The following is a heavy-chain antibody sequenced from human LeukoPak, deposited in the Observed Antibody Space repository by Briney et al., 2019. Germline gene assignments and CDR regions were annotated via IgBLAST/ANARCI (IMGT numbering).Heavy chain of an antibody. CDR1: GYTFTGYY. CDR3: VREVDFWSGYYQDWFDP. V-gene: IGHV1-2*02. Sequence: ASVKVSCKASGYTFTGYYMHWVRQAPGQGLEWMGWINPNSGGTNYAQKFQGRVTMTRDTSISTAYMELSRLRSDDTAVYYCVREVDFWSGYYQDWFDPWGQGTLVTVSS. CDR2: INPNSGGT. D-gene: IGHD3-3*01. J-gene: IGHJ5*02.